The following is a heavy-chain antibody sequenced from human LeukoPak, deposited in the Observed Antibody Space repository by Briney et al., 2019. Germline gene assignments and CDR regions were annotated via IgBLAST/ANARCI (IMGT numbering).Heavy chain of an antibody. CDR1: GFTFSSYA. Sequence: PGGSLRLSCAASGFTFSSYAMHWVRQAPGKGLEWVAVISYDGSNKYYADSVKGRFTISRDNSKNTLYLQMNSLRAEDTAVYYCARASSMVRGVIIYYFDYGGQGPLATVS. J-gene: IGHJ4*02. CDR2: ISYDGSNK. CDR3: ARASSMVRGVIIYYFDY. D-gene: IGHD3-10*01. V-gene: IGHV3-30-3*01.